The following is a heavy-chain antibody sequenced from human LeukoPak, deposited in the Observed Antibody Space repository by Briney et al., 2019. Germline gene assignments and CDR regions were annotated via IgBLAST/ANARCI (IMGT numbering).Heavy chain of an antibody. CDR1: IFTFNNYG. J-gene: IGHJ6*03. CDR2: ISYDGSNK. Sequence: GGSLRLSCAASIFTFNNYGMHWVRQAPGKGLEWVAAISYDGSNKYYADSVKGRFTISRDNSKNTLYLQMNSLRAEDTAVYYCAKDSSSSYYYYYMDVWGKGTTVTVSS. V-gene: IGHV3-30*18. D-gene: IGHD6-6*01. CDR3: AKDSSSSYYYYYMDV.